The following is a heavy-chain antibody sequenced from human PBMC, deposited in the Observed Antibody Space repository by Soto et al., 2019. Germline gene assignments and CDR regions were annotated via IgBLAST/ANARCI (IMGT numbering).Heavy chain of an antibody. Sequence: QVQLVQSGAEVKKPGSSVKVSCKASGGTFSSYAISWVRQAPGQGLEWMGGIIPIFGTANYAQKFQGRVTITADESTSTAYMELSSLRSEDTAVYYCAGHCSGGSCYGDDAFDIWGQGTMVTVSS. CDR2: IIPIFGTA. D-gene: IGHD2-15*01. CDR1: GGTFSSYA. V-gene: IGHV1-69*01. J-gene: IGHJ3*02. CDR3: AGHCSGGSCYGDDAFDI.